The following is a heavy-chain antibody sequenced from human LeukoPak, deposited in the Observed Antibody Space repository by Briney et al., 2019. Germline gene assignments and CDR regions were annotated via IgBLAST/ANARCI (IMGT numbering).Heavy chain of an antibody. CDR2: IYHSGST. Sequence: PSETLSLTCTVSGGSFSSYYWSWLRQPPGKGLEWLGSIYHSGSTYYNPSLKSRVAKSIDTSKNQFSMKLSSVTAADTAVYYCARGYNRKYYFDYWGQGTLVTVSS. J-gene: IGHJ4*02. CDR3: ARGYNRKYYFDY. V-gene: IGHV4-59*01. D-gene: IGHD1-1*01. CDR1: GGSFSSYY.